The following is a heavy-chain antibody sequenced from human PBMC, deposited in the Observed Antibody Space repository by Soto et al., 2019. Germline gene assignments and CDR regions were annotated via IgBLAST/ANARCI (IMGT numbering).Heavy chain of an antibody. CDR1: GGSISSGGYY. J-gene: IGHJ4*02. Sequence: QVQLQESGPGLVKPSHTLSLTCTVSGGSISSGGYYWSWIRQHPGKGLEWIGYTYYSGSTYYNPSLKSRVTISVDTSKNQFSLKLSSVTAADTAVYYCARVRSVLGSYYFDYWGQGTLVTVSS. CDR2: TYYSGST. V-gene: IGHV4-31*03. CDR3: ARVRSVLGSYYFDY. D-gene: IGHD3-3*01.